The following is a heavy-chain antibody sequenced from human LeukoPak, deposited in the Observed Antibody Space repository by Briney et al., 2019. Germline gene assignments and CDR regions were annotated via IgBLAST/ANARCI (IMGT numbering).Heavy chain of an antibody. CDR3: ARGDDSSGQIDY. J-gene: IGHJ4*02. D-gene: IGHD3-22*01. CDR2: IIPIVGTA. Sequence: SVKVSCKASGYTFTSYDISWVREAPGQGLERRGGIIPIVGTANYAQKLQGRVTITTDESTSTAYMELSSLRSEDTAVYYCARGDDSSGQIDYWGQGALVTVSS. CDR1: GYTFTSYD. V-gene: IGHV1-69*05.